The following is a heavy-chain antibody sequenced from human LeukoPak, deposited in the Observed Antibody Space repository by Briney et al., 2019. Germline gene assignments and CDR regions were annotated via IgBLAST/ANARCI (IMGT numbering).Heavy chain of an antibody. CDR2: IYYSGST. Sequence: PSETLSLTCTVSGGSISSYYWSWIRQPPGKGLEWIGYIYYSGSTNYNPSLKSRVTISVDTSKNQFSLKLSSVTAADTAVYYCARHVLHTNWFDPWGQGTLVTVSS. V-gene: IGHV4-59*08. CDR3: ARHVLHTNWFDP. CDR1: GGSISSYY. J-gene: IGHJ5*02. D-gene: IGHD2/OR15-2a*01.